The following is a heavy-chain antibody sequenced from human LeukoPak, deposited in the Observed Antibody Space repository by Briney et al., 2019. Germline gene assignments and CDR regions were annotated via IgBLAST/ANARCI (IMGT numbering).Heavy chain of an antibody. Sequence: SETLSLTCAVSGGPFSGYFWSWIRQSSGKGLEWIGEIHNSGTTNYNRSLNSRVTISEDTSKNQFYLNLSSVTAADTAVYYCARRYYYNLGSFPFDFWGQGTLVTVS. CDR1: GGPFSGYF. CDR3: ARRYYYNLGSFPFDF. J-gene: IGHJ4*02. D-gene: IGHD3-10*01. CDR2: IHNSGTT. V-gene: IGHV4-34*01.